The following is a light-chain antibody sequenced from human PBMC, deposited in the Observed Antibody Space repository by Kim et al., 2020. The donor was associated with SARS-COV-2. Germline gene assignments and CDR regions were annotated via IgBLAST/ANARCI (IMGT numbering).Light chain of an antibody. CDR1: SSNIGSNI. J-gene: IGLJ3*02. V-gene: IGLV1-44*01. Sequence: QSVVTQPPSASGTAGQRVTISCSGSSSNIGSNIVNWYQQFPGTAPKLIINRNNQRPSGVPDRFSGSKSGTSASLAISGLQSEDEADYYSAAWDDSLNAWGFGGGNQRTVL. CDR3: AAWDDSLNAWG. CDR2: RNN.